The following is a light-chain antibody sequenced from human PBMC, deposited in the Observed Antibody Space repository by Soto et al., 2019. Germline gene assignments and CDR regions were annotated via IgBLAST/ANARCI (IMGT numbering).Light chain of an antibody. CDR3: QSYDSSLSGWL. Sequence: VLTQPPSVSGAPGQRVTISCTGSSSNIGAGYDVHWYQQLPGTAPKLLIYGNSNRPSGVPDRFSGSKSGTSASLAITGLQAEDEADYYCQSYDSSLSGWLFGGGTQLTVL. CDR2: GNS. V-gene: IGLV1-40*01. J-gene: IGLJ7*01. CDR1: SSNIGAGYD.